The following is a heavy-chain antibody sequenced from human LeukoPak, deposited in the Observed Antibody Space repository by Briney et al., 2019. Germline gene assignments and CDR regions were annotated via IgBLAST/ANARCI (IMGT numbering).Heavy chain of an antibody. V-gene: IGHV3-64*01. D-gene: IGHD6-19*01. J-gene: IGHJ4*02. CDR3: ARDTGKFVAVAAY. CDR1: GFTFSSYA. Sequence: GGSLRLSCAASGFTFSSYAMHWVRQAPGKGLEYVSAISSNGGSTYYANSVKGRFTISRDNSKNTLYLQMGSLGAEDMAVYYCARDTGKFVAVAAYWGQGTLVTVSS. CDR2: ISSNGGST.